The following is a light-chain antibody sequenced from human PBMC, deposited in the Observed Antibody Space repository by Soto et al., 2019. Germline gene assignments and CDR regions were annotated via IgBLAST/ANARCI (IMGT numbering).Light chain of an antibody. V-gene: IGKV1-5*01. CDR1: QSISSW. CDR2: DAS. Sequence: DIQMTQSPSTLSAYVGDRVTITCRASQSISSWLAWYEQKPGKAPKFLIYDASSLESGVPSRFSGSGFGKEFTLIIISVQPDDFAAYYCQQYNSYWTFGQGTKVEIK. CDR3: QQYNSYWT. J-gene: IGKJ1*01.